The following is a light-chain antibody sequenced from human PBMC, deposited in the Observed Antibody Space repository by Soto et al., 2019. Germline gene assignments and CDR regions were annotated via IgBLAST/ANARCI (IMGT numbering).Light chain of an antibody. J-gene: IGKJ1*01. CDR2: GAS. CDR3: QHRANWPPWT. V-gene: IGKV3-15*01. CDR1: QSVSSN. Sequence: EIVMTQSPATLSVSPGERATLSCRASQSVSSNLAWYQQKPGQAPRLLIYGASTRATGIPARFSGSGSGTEFTLTISSLEPEDFAVYYCQHRANWPPWTFGPGTKVEIK.